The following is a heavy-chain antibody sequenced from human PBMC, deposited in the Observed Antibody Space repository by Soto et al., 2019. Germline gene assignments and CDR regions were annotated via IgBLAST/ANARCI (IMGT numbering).Heavy chain of an antibody. CDR3: ARGTGISSWYYYYYMEV. CDR1: GFTVNSNY. Sequence: GGSLRLSCAASGFTVNSNYMSWVRQAPGKGLEWVSVIYSGGSTYYADSVKGRFTISRDNSKNTLYLQMNSLRAEDTAVYYCARGTGISSWYYYYYMEVWGKGATVTVSS. J-gene: IGHJ6*03. D-gene: IGHD6-13*01. V-gene: IGHV3-66*01. CDR2: IYSGGST.